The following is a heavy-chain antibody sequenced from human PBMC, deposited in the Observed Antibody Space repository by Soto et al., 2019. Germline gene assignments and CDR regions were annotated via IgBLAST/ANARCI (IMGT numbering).Heavy chain of an antibody. D-gene: IGHD3-3*01. J-gene: IGHJ4*02. CDR3: ASTRGY. V-gene: IGHV3-7*03. Sequence: EVLVVESGGGLVQTGGSLRLSCAVSGFTFSGSYWMKWVRQAPGKGLEWVATIKEDGRETYYVDSVKGRFTISRDSAKNSLYLQMKSLRVEDTAVYYCASTRGYWGQGTLVTVSS. CDR1: GFTFSGSYW. CDR2: IKEDGRET.